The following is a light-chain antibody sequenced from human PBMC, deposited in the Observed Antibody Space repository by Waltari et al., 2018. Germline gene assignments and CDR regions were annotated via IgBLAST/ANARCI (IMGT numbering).Light chain of an antibody. CDR3: CSFAGCRKYV. Sequence: QSALTQPASVSGSPGQSITMSCTGPNSDVGSHNLVSWYQQHPGRTPRLLIYEVSERPSGVSNRFSCSRSRNTASLTISGLQPEDEADYYCCSFAGCRKYVFGRGTQLTVL. CDR2: EVS. CDR1: NSDVGSHNL. J-gene: IGLJ2*01. V-gene: IGLV2-23*02.